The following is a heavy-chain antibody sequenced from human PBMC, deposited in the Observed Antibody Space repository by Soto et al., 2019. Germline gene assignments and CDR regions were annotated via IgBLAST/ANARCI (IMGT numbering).Heavy chain of an antibody. CDR3: AKDSLYYYDRSGYYYGGGSDS. Sequence: GGSLRLSCAASGFTFSNYAMSWVRQAPGKGLEWVSTISGSGDATYYADSVKGRFTVSRDNSEPTLYLQMKSLRAEDTAVYYCAKDSLYYYDRSGYYYGGGSDSWGQGTLVTVSS. J-gene: IGHJ4*02. D-gene: IGHD3-22*01. CDR2: ISGSGDAT. V-gene: IGHV3-23*01. CDR1: GFTFSNYA.